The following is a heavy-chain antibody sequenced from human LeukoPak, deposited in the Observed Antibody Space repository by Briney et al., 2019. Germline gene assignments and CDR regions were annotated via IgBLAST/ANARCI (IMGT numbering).Heavy chain of an antibody. CDR1: GGSISSYY. D-gene: IGHD3-16*01. V-gene: IGHV4-59*08. Sequence: PSETLSLTCTVSGGSISSYYWSWIRQPPGKGLEWIGYIYYSGSTNYNPSLKSRVTISVDTSKNQFSLKLSSVTAADTAVYYCAGHHVITFGGVIVPQYYFDYWGQGTLVTVSS. CDR3: AGHHVITFGGVIVPQYYFDY. J-gene: IGHJ4*02. CDR2: IYYSGST.